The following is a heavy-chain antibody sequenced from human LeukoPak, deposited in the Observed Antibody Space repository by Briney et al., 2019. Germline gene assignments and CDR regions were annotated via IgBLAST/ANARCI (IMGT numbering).Heavy chain of an antibody. Sequence: GASVKVSCKASGYTFTGYYMHWVRQPPGQGLEWMGWINPNSGGTNYAQKFQGRVTMTRDTSISTAYMELSRLRSDDTAVYYCARTSLLRIAAAVTFDPWGQGTLVTVPS. D-gene: IGHD6-13*01. J-gene: IGHJ5*02. CDR1: GYTFTGYY. CDR2: INPNSGGT. V-gene: IGHV1-2*02. CDR3: ARTSLLRIAAAVTFDP.